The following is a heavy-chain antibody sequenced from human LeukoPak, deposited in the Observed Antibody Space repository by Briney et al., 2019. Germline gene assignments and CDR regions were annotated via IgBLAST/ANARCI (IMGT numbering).Heavy chain of an antibody. CDR3: AILNWNDPLAGGH. J-gene: IGHJ4*02. V-gene: IGHV3-23*01. CDR2: IRGSGGIT. D-gene: IGHD1-1*01. Sequence: PGGSLRLSCAASRFTFSSYAVSWVRQAPGKGLEWVSSIRGSGGITSYADSVKGRFTISRDNSKNTLYLQMNSLRAEDTAVYYCAILNWNDPLAGGHWGQGTLVTVSS. CDR1: RFTFSSYA.